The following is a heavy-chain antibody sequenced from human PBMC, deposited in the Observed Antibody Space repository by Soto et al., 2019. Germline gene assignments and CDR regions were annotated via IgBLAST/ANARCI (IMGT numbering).Heavy chain of an antibody. J-gene: IGHJ4*02. Sequence: GGSLRLSCAASGFTFSNAWMNWVRQAPGKGLEWAGRIKSKTDGGTTDYAAPVKGRFTISRDDSKNTLYLQMSDMKTEDTAVYYCATDLGTTMARHWGQGTLVTVSS. CDR3: ATDLGTTMARH. CDR2: IKSKTDGGTT. D-gene: IGHD1-1*01. V-gene: IGHV3-15*07. CDR1: GFTFSNAW.